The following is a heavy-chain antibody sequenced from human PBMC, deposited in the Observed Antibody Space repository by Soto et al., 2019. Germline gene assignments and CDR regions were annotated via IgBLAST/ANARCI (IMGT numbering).Heavy chain of an antibody. D-gene: IGHD7-27*01. Sequence: QVQLVQSGAEVKKPGASVKVSCKASGYTFTGYYMHWVRQAPGQGLEWMGWINPNSGGTNYAQKFQGWVTMTRDTSISTAYMELRRLTSDDTALYYCAILGGETGGMDVWGQGTTVTVSS. V-gene: IGHV1-2*04. CDR1: GYTFTGYY. J-gene: IGHJ6*02. CDR2: INPNSGGT. CDR3: AILGGETGGMDV.